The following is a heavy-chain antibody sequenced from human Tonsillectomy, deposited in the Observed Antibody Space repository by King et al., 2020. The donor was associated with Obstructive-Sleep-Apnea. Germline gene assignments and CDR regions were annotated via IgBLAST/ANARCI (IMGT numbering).Heavy chain of an antibody. CDR1: GGSISSFY. CDR2: IYYSGST. D-gene: IGHD4-17*01. V-gene: IGHV4-59*01. CDR3: ARTRYGDSDFDY. Sequence: VQLQESGPGLVKPSETLSLTCTVSGGSISSFYWSWIRQPPGKGLEWIGYIYYSGSTNYNPSLKSRVTISVDTSKNQFSLKLSSVTAADTAVYYCARTRYGDSDFDYWGQGTLVTVSS. J-gene: IGHJ4*02.